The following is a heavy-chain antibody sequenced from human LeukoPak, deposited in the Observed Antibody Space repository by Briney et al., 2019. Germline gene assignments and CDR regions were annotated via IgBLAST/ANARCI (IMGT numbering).Heavy chain of an antibody. J-gene: IGHJ4*02. Sequence: SETLSLTCAVYGGSFSVYYWSWIRQPPGKGLEWIGEINHSGSTNYNPSLKSRVTMSVDTSKNQFSLKLSSVTAADTAVYYCARSGHYYDSTSYYSPSDYWGQGTLATVSS. CDR3: ARSGHYYDSTSYYSPSDY. CDR2: INHSGST. CDR1: GGSFSVYY. D-gene: IGHD3-22*01. V-gene: IGHV4-34*01.